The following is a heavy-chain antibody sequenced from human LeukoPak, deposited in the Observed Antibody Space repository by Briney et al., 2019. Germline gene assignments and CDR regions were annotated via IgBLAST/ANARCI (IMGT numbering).Heavy chain of an antibody. CDR3: ARPRYCSSTSCYTSDAFDI. J-gene: IGHJ3*02. V-gene: IGHV1-69*01. CDR2: IIPIFGTA. D-gene: IGHD2-2*02. Sequence: ASVKVSCKAAGGTFSSYAISWVRQAPGQGVEWMGGIIPIFGTANYAQKFQGRVTITADESTSTAYMELSSQRSEDTAVYYCARPRYCSSTSCYTSDAFDIWGQGTMVTVSS. CDR1: GGTFSSYA.